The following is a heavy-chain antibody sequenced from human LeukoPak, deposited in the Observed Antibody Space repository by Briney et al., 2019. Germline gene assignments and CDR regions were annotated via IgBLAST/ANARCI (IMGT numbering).Heavy chain of an antibody. Sequence: ASVKVSCKASGYTFTSYDINWVRQATGQGLEWMGWMNPNSGNTGYAQKFQGRVTMTRNTSISTAYMELSSLRSEDTAVYYCARGRGDYGGYYFDYWGQGTLVTVSS. J-gene: IGHJ4*02. CDR3: ARGRGDYGGYYFDY. V-gene: IGHV1-8*01. CDR2: MNPNSGNT. D-gene: IGHD4-17*01. CDR1: GYTFTSYD.